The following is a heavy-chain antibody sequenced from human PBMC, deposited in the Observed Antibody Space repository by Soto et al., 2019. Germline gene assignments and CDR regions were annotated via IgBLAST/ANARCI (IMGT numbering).Heavy chain of an antibody. D-gene: IGHD6-19*01. CDR3: ARELGAVAHYYGMDV. CDR1: GFTFSSYG. J-gene: IGHJ6*02. CDR2: IWYDGSNK. V-gene: IGHV3-33*01. Sequence: QVQLVESGGGVVQPGRSLRLSCAASGFTFSSYGMHWVRQAPGKGLEWVAVIWYDGSNKYYADSVKGRFTISRDNSKNTLYLQMNSLRAEDTAVYYCARELGAVAHYYGMDVWGQGTTVTVSS.